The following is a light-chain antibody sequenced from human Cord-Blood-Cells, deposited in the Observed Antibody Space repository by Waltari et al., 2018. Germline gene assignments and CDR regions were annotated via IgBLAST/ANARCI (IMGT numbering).Light chain of an antibody. Sequence: EIVLTQSPATLSLSPGERATLSCRASQSVSSYLAWYQQKPGQAPRLLIYDASSRASGIPAMFSGSASGTDFTLTISRLEPEDFAVYYCQQRSNWWTFGQGTKVEIK. CDR2: DAS. CDR3: QQRSNWWT. V-gene: IGKV3-11*01. CDR1: QSVSSY. J-gene: IGKJ1*01.